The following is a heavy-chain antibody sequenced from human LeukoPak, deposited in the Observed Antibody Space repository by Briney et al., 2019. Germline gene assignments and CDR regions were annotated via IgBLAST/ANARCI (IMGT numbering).Heavy chain of an antibody. CDR2: IKQDGSKK. Sequence: GSLRLSCVASGFPFSSYWMTWVRQAPGKGLEWVANIKQDGSKKSYVDSVKGRFTISRDNTKNSLYLQMNSLRAEDTAIYYCTRVGYIDEGIDYWGQGTLVTVSS. CDR3: TRVGYIDEGIDY. J-gene: IGHJ4*02. CDR1: GFPFSSYW. D-gene: IGHD5-24*01. V-gene: IGHV3-7*04.